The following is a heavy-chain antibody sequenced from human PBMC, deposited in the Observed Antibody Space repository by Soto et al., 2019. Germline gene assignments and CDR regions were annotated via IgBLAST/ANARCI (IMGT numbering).Heavy chain of an antibody. CDR1: GYSFTKYG. V-gene: IGHV1-3*01. CDR3: ARVWGAGIAARTFDY. D-gene: IGHD6-6*01. J-gene: IGHJ4*02. CDR2: INPGNGDT. Sequence: ASVKVSCKTSGYSFTKYGLHWVRQAPGQRLEWMGWINPGNGDTKYSQKFQGRVTITRDTSASTAYMELSRLRSDDTAVYYCARVWGAGIAARTFDYWGQGTLVTVSS.